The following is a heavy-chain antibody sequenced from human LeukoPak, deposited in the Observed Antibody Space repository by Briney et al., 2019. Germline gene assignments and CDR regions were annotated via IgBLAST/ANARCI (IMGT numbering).Heavy chain of an antibody. CDR2: VSSSGGTI. D-gene: IGHD1-26*01. CDR3: ARDGAGAYYYYYYMDV. J-gene: IGHJ6*03. Sequence: GGSLRLSCAASGFTFSGYEMSWVRQAPGKGLEWVSYVSSSGGTIYYADSVKGRFTISRDNAKNSLYLQMNSLRAEDTAIYYCARDGAGAYYYYYYMDVWGKGTTVTVSS. CDR1: GFTFSGYE. V-gene: IGHV3-48*03.